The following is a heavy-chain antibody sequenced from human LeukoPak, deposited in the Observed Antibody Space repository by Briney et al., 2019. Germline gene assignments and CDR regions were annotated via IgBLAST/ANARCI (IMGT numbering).Heavy chain of an antibody. J-gene: IGHJ6*03. CDR3: AKGDLYYYSYMDV. Sequence: GGSLRLSCAASGFTFSNYAMYWVRQAPGKGLEWVSLISGSGGDTYSADSVKGRFTISRDNSKNTLYLQMNSLRAEDTAVYYCAKGDLYYYSYMDVWGKGTTVTVSS. CDR2: ISGSGGDT. V-gene: IGHV3-23*01. CDR1: GFTFSNYA. D-gene: IGHD2-21*02.